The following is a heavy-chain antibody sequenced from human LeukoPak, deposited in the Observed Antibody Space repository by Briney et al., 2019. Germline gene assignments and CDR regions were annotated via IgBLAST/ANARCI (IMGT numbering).Heavy chain of an antibody. CDR1: GGSFNGYY. Sequence: PSETLSLTCAVYGGSFNGYYWSWIRQPPGKGLEWIGEINHSGSTNYNPSLKSRVTISVDTSKNQFSLKLSSVTAADTAVYYCARGAFWSGYYGFDYWGQGTLVTVSS. D-gene: IGHD3-3*01. CDR3: ARGAFWSGYYGFDY. V-gene: IGHV4-34*01. J-gene: IGHJ4*02. CDR2: INHSGST.